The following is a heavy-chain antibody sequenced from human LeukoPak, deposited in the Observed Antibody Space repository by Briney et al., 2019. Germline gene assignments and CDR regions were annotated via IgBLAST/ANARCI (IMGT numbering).Heavy chain of an antibody. Sequence: GASVKVSCKASGYTFTGYYMHWVRQAPGQGLEWMGWINPNSGGTNYAQKFQGRVTMTRDTSTSTAYMELSRLRSDDTAVYYCARVSTVTRRETLLYWGQGTLVTVSS. CDR3: ARVSTVTRRETLLY. V-gene: IGHV1-2*02. CDR1: GYTFTGYY. J-gene: IGHJ4*02. CDR2: INPNSGGT. D-gene: IGHD4-17*01.